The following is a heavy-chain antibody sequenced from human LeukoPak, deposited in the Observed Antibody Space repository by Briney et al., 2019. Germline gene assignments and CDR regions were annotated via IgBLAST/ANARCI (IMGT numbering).Heavy chain of an antibody. CDR3: ARHRLDGDFLFDY. D-gene: IGHD4-17*01. CDR1: GYRFTSYW. J-gene: IGHJ4*02. Sequence: GESLKISFKGSGYRFTSYWIGWVRPMPGKGLEWMGIIYPGDSDTRYSPSFQGQVTISADKSISTAYLQWSSLKASDTAMYYCARHRLDGDFLFDYWGQGTLVTVSS. V-gene: IGHV5-51*01. CDR2: IYPGDSDT.